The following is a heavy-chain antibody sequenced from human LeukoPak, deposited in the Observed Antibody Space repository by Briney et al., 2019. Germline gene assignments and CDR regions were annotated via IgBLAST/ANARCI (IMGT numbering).Heavy chain of an antibody. CDR1: GYTFTGYY. V-gene: IGHV1-18*04. CDR2: ISAYNGHT. D-gene: IGHD6-19*01. Sequence: ASVKVSCKASGYTFTGYYMHWVRQAPGQGLEWMGWISAYNGHTNYAQKFQGRVTMTTDTSTSTGYMELRSLRSDDTAVYYCARDKDLGAVAGTFDYWGQGTLVTVSS. J-gene: IGHJ4*02. CDR3: ARDKDLGAVAGTFDY.